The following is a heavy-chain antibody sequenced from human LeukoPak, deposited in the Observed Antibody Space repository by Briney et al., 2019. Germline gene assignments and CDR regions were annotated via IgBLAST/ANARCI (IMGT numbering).Heavy chain of an antibody. D-gene: IGHD5-18*01. CDR2: INPSGGST. J-gene: IGHJ4*02. CDR3: ARGSYGTDFDY. Sequence: ASVKVSCKASGYTFTSYYMHWVRQAPGQGLEWMGIINPSGGSTSYAQKFQGRVTMTRDTSASTAYMELSSLRSEDMAVYYCARGSYGTDFDYWGQGTLVTVSS. V-gene: IGHV1-46*01. CDR1: GYTFTSYY.